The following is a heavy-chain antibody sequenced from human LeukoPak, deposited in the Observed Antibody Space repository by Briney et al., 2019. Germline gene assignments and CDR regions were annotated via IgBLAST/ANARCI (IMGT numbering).Heavy chain of an antibody. CDR3: ARGKGRTGFDY. CDR1: GYTFTGYY. Sequence: ASVKDACKASGYTFTGYYMHRLRQPPGQGTHGMGWINPNSGVSNYAQKFHRRVTMPRDTSISTAYMELSRLPSDHPAVYYCARGKGRTGFDYWGQGTRVSVSS. CDR2: INPNSGVS. J-gene: IGHJ4*02. V-gene: IGHV1-2*02.